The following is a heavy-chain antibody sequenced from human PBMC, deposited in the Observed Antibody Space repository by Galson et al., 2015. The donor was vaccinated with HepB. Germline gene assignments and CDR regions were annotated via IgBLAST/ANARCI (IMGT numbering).Heavy chain of an antibody. J-gene: IGHJ4*02. V-gene: IGHV2-5*02. D-gene: IGHD6-13*01. Sequence: PALVKPTQTLTLTCTFSGFSLSTSGVGVGWIRQPPGKALEWLALIYWDDDKRYSPSLKSRLTITKDTSKNQVVLTMTNRDPVDTATYYCAHTQSVSSSWPYYFDYWGQGTLVTVSS. CDR2: IYWDDDK. CDR3: AHTQSVSSSWPYYFDY. CDR1: GFSLSTSGVG.